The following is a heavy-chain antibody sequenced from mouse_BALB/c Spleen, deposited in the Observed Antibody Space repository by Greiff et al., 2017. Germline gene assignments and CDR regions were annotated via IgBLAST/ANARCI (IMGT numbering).Heavy chain of an antibody. Sequence: EVQVVESGGGLVQPGGSRKLSCAASGFTFSSFGMHWVRQAPEKGLEWVAYISSGSSTIYYADTVKGRFTISRDNPKNTLFLQMTSLRSEDTAMYYCARDDGYSPWFAYWGQGTLVTVSA. J-gene: IGHJ3*01. V-gene: IGHV5-17*02. CDR3: ARDDGYSPWFAY. D-gene: IGHD2-3*01. CDR2: ISSGSSTI. CDR1: GFTFSSFG.